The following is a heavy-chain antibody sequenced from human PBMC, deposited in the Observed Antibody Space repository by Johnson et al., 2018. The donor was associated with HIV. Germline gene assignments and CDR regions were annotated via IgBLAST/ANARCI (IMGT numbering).Heavy chain of an antibody. J-gene: IGHJ3*02. CDR1: GFTFSSYD. D-gene: IGHD3-22*01. Sequence: VQLVESGGGLVKPGGSLRLSCAASGFTFSSYDMHWVRQATGKGLEWVSVIYSGGSTYYADSVKGRFTISRDNAKNSLYLQMNSMRAEDTALYYCAKALSSGWFYAFDIWGQGTMVTVSS. V-gene: IGHV3-66*02. CDR3: AKALSSGWFYAFDI. CDR2: IYSGGST.